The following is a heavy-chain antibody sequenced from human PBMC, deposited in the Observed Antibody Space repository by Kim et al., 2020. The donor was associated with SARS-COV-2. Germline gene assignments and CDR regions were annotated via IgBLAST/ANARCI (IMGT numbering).Heavy chain of an antibody. J-gene: IGHJ6*02. D-gene: IGHD3-3*01. V-gene: IGHV3-33*06. CDR1: GFTFSSYG. CDR3: AKDSREWLKGFYYYGMDV. Sequence: GGSLRLSCAASGFTFSSYGMHWVRQAPGKGLEWVAVIWYDGSNKYYADSVKGRFTISRDNSKNTLYLQMNSLRAEDTAVYYCAKDSREWLKGFYYYGMDVWGQGTTVTVSS. CDR2: IWYDGSNK.